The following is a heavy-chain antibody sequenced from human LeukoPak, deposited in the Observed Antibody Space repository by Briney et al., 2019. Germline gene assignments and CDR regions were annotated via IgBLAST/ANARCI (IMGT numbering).Heavy chain of an antibody. V-gene: IGHV3-20*01. CDR1: GFTFSSYW. CDR3: ARRIAVAGTDAFDI. D-gene: IGHD6-19*01. CDR2: INWNGGST. J-gene: IGHJ3*02. Sequence: GGSLRLSCAASGFTFSSYWMHWVRQAPGKGLEWVSGINWNGGSTGYADSVKGRFTISRDNAKNSLYLQMNSLRAEDTALYHCARRIAVAGTDAFDIWGQGTMVTVSS.